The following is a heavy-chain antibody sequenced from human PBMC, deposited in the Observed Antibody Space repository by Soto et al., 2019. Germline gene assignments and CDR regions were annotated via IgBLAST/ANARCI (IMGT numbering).Heavy chain of an antibody. V-gene: IGHV3-48*03. J-gene: IGHJ4*02. CDR3: ARIGTVLTPDDS. D-gene: IGHD2-21*02. CDR2: ISSGGSTI. CDR1: GFTFSTYE. Sequence: GGSLRLSCVGSGFTFSTYEMQWVRQAPGKGLEWVSCISSGGSTIFYGESVKGRFTVSRDNDRSSLYLQMNSLRVEDSGVYYCARIGTVLTPDDSWGQGTLVTVSS.